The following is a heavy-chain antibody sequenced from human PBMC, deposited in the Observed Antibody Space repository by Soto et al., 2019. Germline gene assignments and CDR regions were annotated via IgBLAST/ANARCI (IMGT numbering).Heavy chain of an antibody. CDR1: GYTCTSYG. J-gene: IGHJ4*02. V-gene: IGHV1-18*01. CDR2: ISAYNGNT. CDR3: ARDSIVVVTARGIDY. Sequence: QVQLVQSGAEVKKPGASVKVSCKASGYTCTSYGISWVRQAPGQGLEWIGWISAYNGNTNYAQKLQGRVTMTTDKSTRKAYMELRSLRSDDTAVYYCARDSIVVVTARGIDYWGQGTLVTVSS. D-gene: IGHD2-21*02.